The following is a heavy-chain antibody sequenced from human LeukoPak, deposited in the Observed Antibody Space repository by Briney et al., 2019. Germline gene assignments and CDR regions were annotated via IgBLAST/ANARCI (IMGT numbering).Heavy chain of an antibody. CDR3: ARVHIVTGTYFDS. Sequence: PSETLSLTCTISGDSMSGYSWSWLRQPAGKELEWIGRIYTSYFTEYNLSLDGRVTMSIDTSKSQFSLMLDSVTAADTAIYYCARVHIVTGTYFDSWGQGALVTVSS. CDR1: GDSMSGYS. CDR2: IYTSYFT. J-gene: IGHJ4*02. D-gene: IGHD3-10*01. V-gene: IGHV4-4*07.